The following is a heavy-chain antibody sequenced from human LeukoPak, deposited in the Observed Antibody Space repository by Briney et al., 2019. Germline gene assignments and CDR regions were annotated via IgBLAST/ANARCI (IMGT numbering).Heavy chain of an antibody. D-gene: IGHD3-16*01. V-gene: IGHV3-30-3*01. CDR3: ARDTSRGAERYFDY. Sequence: PGRSLRLSCAASGFTFSSYAMHWVRQAPGKGLEWVAVISYDGSNKYYADSVKGRFTISRDNSKNTLYLQMNSLGAEDTAVYYCARDTSRGAERYFDYWGQGTLVTVSS. J-gene: IGHJ4*02. CDR1: GFTFSSYA. CDR2: ISYDGSNK.